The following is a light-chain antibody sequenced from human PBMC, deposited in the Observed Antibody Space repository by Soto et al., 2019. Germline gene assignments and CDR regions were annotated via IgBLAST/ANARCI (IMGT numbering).Light chain of an antibody. CDR2: DAS. Sequence: EVVLTQSPATLSLSSLNIFNASYRAXGRISRSLAWYQQRPGQPPRILIYDASFRATGIPERFSGSGSGTDFTLSISSLEPEDFAVYYCQLSQQRSSWPPIAFGQGTRLENK. V-gene: IGKV3-11*01. CDR1: GRISRS. CDR3: QLSQQRSSWPPIA. J-gene: IGKJ5*01.